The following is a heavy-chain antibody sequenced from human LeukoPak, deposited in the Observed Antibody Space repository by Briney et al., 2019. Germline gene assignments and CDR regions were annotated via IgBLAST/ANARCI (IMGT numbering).Heavy chain of an antibody. CDR1: GFTFSTYT. V-gene: IGHV3-21*01. J-gene: IGHJ3*02. CDR2: ISGSGSSI. Sequence: AGGSLRLSCAASGFTFSTYTMDWVRQAPGRGLEWVSSISGSGSSIYSADSLKGRFTISRDNAKNSLYLQLNSLRAEDTAVYYCARVMPVSGTDAFDIWGQGTMVTVSS. D-gene: IGHD6-19*01. CDR3: ARVMPVSGTDAFDI.